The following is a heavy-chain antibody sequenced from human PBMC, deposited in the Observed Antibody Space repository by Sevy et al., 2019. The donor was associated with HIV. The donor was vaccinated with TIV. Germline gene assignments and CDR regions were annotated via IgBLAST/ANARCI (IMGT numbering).Heavy chain of an antibody. J-gene: IGHJ4*02. CDR2: ISSSGSAI. CDR1: GFTFSSYE. Sequence: GGSLRLSCAASGFTFSSYEMNWVRQAPGKGLEWISYISSSGSAIYYPDSVKGRFTVSRDNAKNLVYLQMNSLRAEDTTIYYCAREPGLHSSGYSGGFDYWGQGTLVTVSS. V-gene: IGHV3-48*03. D-gene: IGHD3-22*01. CDR3: AREPGLHSSGYSGGFDY.